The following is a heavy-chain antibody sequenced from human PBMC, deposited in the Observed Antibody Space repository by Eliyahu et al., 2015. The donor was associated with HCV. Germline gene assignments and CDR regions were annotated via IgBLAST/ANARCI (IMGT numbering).Heavy chain of an antibody. J-gene: IGHJ4*02. CDR3: AKVGSSWPYYFDS. V-gene: IGHV3-23*01. D-gene: IGHD6-13*01. Sequence: GKGLEWVSAMSGGGGATYYADSVKGRFTVSKDSSKNTRYLQMNSLRAEDTAVYYCAKVGSSWPYYFDSWGQGTLVTVSS. CDR2: MSGGGGAT.